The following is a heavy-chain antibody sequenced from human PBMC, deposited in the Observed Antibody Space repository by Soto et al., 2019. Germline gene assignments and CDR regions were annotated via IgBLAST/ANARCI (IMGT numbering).Heavy chain of an antibody. CDR2: VSGGSGTT. CDR1: GFRYSTYG. J-gene: IGHJ4*02. Sequence: EVQLLESGGGLVQPGGSLRLSCAVSGFRYSTYGVTWVRQAPGKGLEWVSGVSGGSGTTHYKDSVRGRFTVTGDNSKNTVYLEMNSLRIEDTAVYYCTRWNGYADYWGQGTRVPVSS. V-gene: IGHV3-23*01. CDR3: TRWNGYADY. D-gene: IGHD1-1*01.